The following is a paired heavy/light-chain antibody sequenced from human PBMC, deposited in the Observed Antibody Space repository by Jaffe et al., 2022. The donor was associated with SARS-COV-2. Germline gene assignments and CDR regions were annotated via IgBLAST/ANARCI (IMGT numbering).Heavy chain of an antibody. Sequence: QVQLQESGPGLVKPSQTLSLTCTVSGGSISSATYYWNWIRQPAGKGLEWIGRIYTSGSTNYNPSLKSRVTISIDTSKNQFSLNLSAVTAADTAVFYCARGGLQNNWFDPWGQGTLVTVSS. CDR3: ARGGLQNNWFDP. CDR2: IYTSGST. D-gene: IGHD6-25*01. CDR1: GGSISSATYY. J-gene: IGHJ5*02. V-gene: IGHV4-61*02.
Light chain of an antibody. CDR1: SSDVGSYNL. CDR2: EDN. J-gene: IGLJ1*01. Sequence: QSALTQPASVSGSPGQSITISCTGTSSDVGSYNLVSWYQHHPGKAPKLIIYEDNKRPSGVSNRFSGSKSGNTASLTISGLQAEDEADYNCCSYAGTSTYVFGTGTKVTVL. V-gene: IGLV2-23*01. CDR3: CSYAGTSTYV.